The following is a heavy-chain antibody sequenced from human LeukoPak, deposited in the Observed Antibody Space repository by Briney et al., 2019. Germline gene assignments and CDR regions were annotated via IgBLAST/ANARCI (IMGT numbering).Heavy chain of an antibody. J-gene: IGHJ4*02. CDR1: GYTFTSYD. CDR2: INPNSGGT. Sequence: GASVKVSCKASGYTFTSYDINWVRQATGQGLEWMGWINPNSGGTNYAQKFQGRVTMTRDTSISTVYMELSRLRSDDTAVYYCARVGGGYDSSGYYRDWGQGTLVTVSS. D-gene: IGHD3-22*01. CDR3: ARVGGGYDSSGYYRD. V-gene: IGHV1-2*02.